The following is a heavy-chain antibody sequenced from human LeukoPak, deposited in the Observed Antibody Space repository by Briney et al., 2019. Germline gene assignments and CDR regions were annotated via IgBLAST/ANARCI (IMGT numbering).Heavy chain of an antibody. CDR2: IYYSGST. J-gene: IGHJ4*02. V-gene: IGHV4-59*01. Sequence: KPSETLSLTCTVSGGSISGYYWSWIRQPPGKGLEWIGYIYYSGSTNYNPSLKSRVTISIDTSKNQFSLKLSSVTAADTAVYYCARKSLEFDYWGQGTLVTVSS. D-gene: IGHD1-1*01. CDR3: ARKSLEFDY. CDR1: GGSISGYY.